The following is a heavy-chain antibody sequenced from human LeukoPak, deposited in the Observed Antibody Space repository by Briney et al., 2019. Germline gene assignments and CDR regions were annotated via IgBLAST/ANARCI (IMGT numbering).Heavy chain of an antibody. V-gene: IGHV4-59*01. CDR2: IYYSGST. CDR1: GDSISSYY. D-gene: IGHD3-3*01. J-gene: IGHJ4*02. CDR3: ARDNDFWSGSLGY. Sequence: SETLSLTCTVSGDSISSYYWSWIRQPPGKGLEWIGYIYYSGSTNYNPSLKSRVTISVDTSKNQFSLKLSSVTAADTAVYYCARDNDFWSGSLGYWGQGTLVTVSS.